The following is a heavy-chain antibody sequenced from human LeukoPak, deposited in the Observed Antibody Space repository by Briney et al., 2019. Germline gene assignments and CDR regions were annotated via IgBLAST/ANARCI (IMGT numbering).Heavy chain of an antibody. CDR1: GFTFSSYW. CDR3: ARGVGYCSSTSCYWWFDP. V-gene: IGHV3-74*01. Sequence: EGSLRLSCAASGFTFSSYWMHWVRQAPGKGLVWVSRINSDGSSTSYADSVKGRFTISRDNAKNTLYLQMNSLRAEDTAVYYCARGVGYCSSTSCYWWFDPWGQGTLVTVSS. CDR2: INSDGSST. J-gene: IGHJ5*02. D-gene: IGHD2-2*01.